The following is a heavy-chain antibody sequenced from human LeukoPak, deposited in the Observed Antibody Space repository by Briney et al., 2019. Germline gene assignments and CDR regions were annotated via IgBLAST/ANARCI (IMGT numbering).Heavy chain of an antibody. CDR1: GFTFSSYS. Sequence: PGESLRLSCAVSGFTFSSYSMNWVRQAPGKGLEWVSSISDSSSYIYYADSVKGRFTISRDNAKNSLYLQMNSLRAEDTAVFYCARFSGSYLFDYWGQGTLVTVSS. CDR2: ISDSSSYI. V-gene: IGHV3-21*01. CDR3: ARFSGSYLFDY. D-gene: IGHD1-26*01. J-gene: IGHJ4*02.